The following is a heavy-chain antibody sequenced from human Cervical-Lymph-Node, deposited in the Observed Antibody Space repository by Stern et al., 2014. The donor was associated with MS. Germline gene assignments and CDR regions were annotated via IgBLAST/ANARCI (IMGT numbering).Heavy chain of an antibody. J-gene: IGHJ3*02. CDR2: IWLDGSNQ. CDR3: ARYASGWTIDAFDI. V-gene: IGHV3-33*01. Sequence: VQLLESGGGVVQPGTALRLSCAASGFTFSGYGMHWVRQAPGKGLEWLAVIWLDGSNQDYADSVKGRFTISRDNSKNTLFLQMNSLRAEDTAVYYCARYASGWTIDAFDIWGQGTMVTVSS. D-gene: IGHD6-19*01. CDR1: GFTFSGYG.